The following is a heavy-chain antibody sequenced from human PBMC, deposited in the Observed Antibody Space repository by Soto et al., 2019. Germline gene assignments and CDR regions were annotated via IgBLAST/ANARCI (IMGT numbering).Heavy chain of an antibody. D-gene: IGHD3-16*01. V-gene: IGHV1-69*13. CDR1: GGTFSTFG. CDR3: ARTAPMDAGDKYYYDF. CDR2: IIPFFGTA. J-gene: IGHJ4*02. Sequence: SVKVSCKTSGGTFSTFGISWVRQAPGQGLEWMGGIIPFFGTAEYSQKFEDRITITEDESTNTVYMDLRSLTSEDTAIYYCARTAPMDAGDKYYYDFWGQGALVTVSS.